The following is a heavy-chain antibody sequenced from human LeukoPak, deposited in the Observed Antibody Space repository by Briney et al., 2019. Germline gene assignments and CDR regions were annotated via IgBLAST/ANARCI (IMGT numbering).Heavy chain of an antibody. V-gene: IGHV3-23*01. CDR1: GFTFSYYT. Sequence: GGSLRLSCAASGFTFSYYTMSWVRQAPGKGLEWVSAISGSGGSTYYADSVKGRFTISRDNSKNTLYLQMNSLRAEDTAVYYCAKGTLDIVVVPAAPKVYYFDYWGQGTLVTVSS. CDR2: ISGSGGST. D-gene: IGHD2-2*01. J-gene: IGHJ4*02. CDR3: AKGTLDIVVVPAAPKVYYFDY.